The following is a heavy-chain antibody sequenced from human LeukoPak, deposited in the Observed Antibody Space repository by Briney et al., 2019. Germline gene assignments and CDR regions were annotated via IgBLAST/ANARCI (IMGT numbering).Heavy chain of an antibody. CDR3: VRELEQSRNTGGY. Sequence: ASVKVSCKASGYTFIGHYIHWVRQAPGQGLEYMGWINPNSGDTNFAQKFRGRVTMTRDTSITTVYMELSSLRSDDTAVYYCVRELEQSRNTGGYWGQGTLVTVSS. J-gene: IGHJ4*02. CDR2: INPNSGDT. V-gene: IGHV1-2*02. D-gene: IGHD1/OR15-1a*01. CDR1: GYTFIGHY.